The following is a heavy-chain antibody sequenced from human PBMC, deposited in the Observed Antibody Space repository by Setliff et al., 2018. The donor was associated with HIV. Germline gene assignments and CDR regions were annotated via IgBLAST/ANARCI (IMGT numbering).Heavy chain of an antibody. CDR1: GGSFSAYY. CDR2: IYYSGST. V-gene: IGHV4-31*11. Sequence: SETLSLTCAVSGGSFSAYYWGWIRHHPGRGLEWIGNIYYSGSTYYNPSLKTRVNISADTSKNQFSLRLSSVTAADTAVYYCTRMVCSSSGCYGGGYNWFDPWGQGTLVTVSS. D-gene: IGHD2-2*01. CDR3: TRMVCSSSGCYGGGYNWFDP. J-gene: IGHJ5*02.